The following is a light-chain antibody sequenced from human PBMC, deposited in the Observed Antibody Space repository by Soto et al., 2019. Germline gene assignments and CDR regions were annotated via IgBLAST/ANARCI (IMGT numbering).Light chain of an antibody. J-gene: IGKJ4*01. V-gene: IGKV3-15*01. CDR3: QQYSDWPSLT. CDR1: QSVSSN. Sequence: EMGMTRCPATLSESPGERATLSCRASQSVSSNLAWYQQKPGQPPRLLIYGASTRATGIPARFSGSGSGTEFTLTISSLQSEDFAIYYCQQYSDWPSLTFGGGTKVDIK. CDR2: GAS.